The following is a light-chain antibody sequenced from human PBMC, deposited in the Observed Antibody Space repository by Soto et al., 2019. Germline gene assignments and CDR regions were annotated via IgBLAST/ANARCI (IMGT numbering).Light chain of an antibody. J-gene: IGLJ3*02. Sequence: QSALTRPASVSGSPGQSITISCTGTSSDVGGYNYVSWYQQHPGKAPKLIIYGVSNRPSGVSNRFSGSKSGNTASLTISGLQPEDEADYYCTSYTSTSKFRVFGGGTKLTVL. CDR1: SSDVGGYNY. CDR3: TSYTSTSKFRV. V-gene: IGLV2-14*01. CDR2: GVS.